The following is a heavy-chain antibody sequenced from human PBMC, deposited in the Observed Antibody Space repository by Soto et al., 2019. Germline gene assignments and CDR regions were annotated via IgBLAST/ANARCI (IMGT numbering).Heavy chain of an antibody. CDR2: IYYSGSS. D-gene: IGHD4-17*01. Sequence: QVQLQESGPGLVKPSETLSLTCTVSGGSVSGGSYYWNWIRQPPGKGLEWIGYIYYSGSSNYNPSRKSRVTISIYTSKNQFSLKLSSVTAADTAVYYCARDVDVGEEDVWGQGTTVTVSS. CDR3: ARDVDVGEEDV. CDR1: GGSVSGGSYY. J-gene: IGHJ6*02. V-gene: IGHV4-61*01.